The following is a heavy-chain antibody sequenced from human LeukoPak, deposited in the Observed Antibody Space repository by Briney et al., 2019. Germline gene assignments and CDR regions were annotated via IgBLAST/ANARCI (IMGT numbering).Heavy chain of an antibody. J-gene: IGHJ4*02. CDR3: ARDMGIAAAGPATDY. V-gene: IGHV1-46*01. CDR2: INPSGGST. Sequence: ASVKVSCKGSGYTFTSYYMHWVRQAPGQGLEWMGIINPSGGSTSYAQKFQGRVTMTRDTSTSTVYMELSSLRSEDTAVFYCARDMGIAAAGPATDYWGQGTLVTVFS. CDR1: GYTFTSYY. D-gene: IGHD6-13*01.